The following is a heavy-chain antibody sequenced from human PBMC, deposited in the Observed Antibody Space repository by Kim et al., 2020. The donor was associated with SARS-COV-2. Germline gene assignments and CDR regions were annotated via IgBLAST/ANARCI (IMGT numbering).Heavy chain of an antibody. CDR1: GYTFTSYG. CDR3: ARDLNTMVRGAPRLSGMDV. D-gene: IGHD3-10*01. Sequence: ASVKVSCKASGYTFTSYGISWVRQAPGQGLEWMGWISAYNGNTNYAQKLQGRVTMTTDTSTSTAYMELRSLRSDDTAVYYCARDLNTMVRGAPRLSGMDVWGQGTTVTVSS. J-gene: IGHJ6*02. CDR2: ISAYNGNT. V-gene: IGHV1-18*01.